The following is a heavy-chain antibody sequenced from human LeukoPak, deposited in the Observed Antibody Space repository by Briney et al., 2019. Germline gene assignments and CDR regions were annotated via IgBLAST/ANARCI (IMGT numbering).Heavy chain of an antibody. CDR2: ISGSGVTI. CDR1: GFTFSNYA. D-gene: IGHD3-10*01. V-gene: IGHV3-23*01. CDR3: AKERGSAVRDYFDY. J-gene: IGHJ4*02. Sequence: PGGSLRLSCAASGFTFSNYAMSWVRQAPGKGLEWVSAISGSGVTIYNADSVKGRFAISRDNSKNTLYLQMNNLGAEDTAVYYCAKERGSAVRDYFDYWDQETLVTVSS.